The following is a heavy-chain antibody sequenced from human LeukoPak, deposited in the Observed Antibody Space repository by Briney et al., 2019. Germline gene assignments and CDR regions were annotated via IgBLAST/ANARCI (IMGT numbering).Heavy chain of an antibody. D-gene: IGHD5-18*01. J-gene: IGHJ4*02. CDR1: GFTFSSYA. CDR3: ARGKRGYSYGYHDY. Sequence: GGSLRLSCAASGFTFSSYAMHWVRQAPGKGLEYVSAISSNGGSTYYANSVKGRFTISRDNSKNTLYLQMGSLRAEDMAVYYCARGKRGYSYGYHDYWGQGTLVTVSS. CDR2: ISSNGGST. V-gene: IGHV3-64*01.